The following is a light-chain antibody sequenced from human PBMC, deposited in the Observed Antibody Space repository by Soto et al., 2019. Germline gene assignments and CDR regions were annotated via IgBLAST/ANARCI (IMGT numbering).Light chain of an antibody. CDR1: QSVSSY. CDR2: GAS. V-gene: IGKV3-15*01. Sequence: EIVLTPSPCTLSLSTRARAPLSCRASQSVSSYLAWYQQKPGQAPRLLIYGASTRATGIPARFSGSGSGTEFTLTISSLQSEDFAVYYCQQYNTGPPITFGQGTRLDI. J-gene: IGKJ5*01. CDR3: QQYNTGPPIT.